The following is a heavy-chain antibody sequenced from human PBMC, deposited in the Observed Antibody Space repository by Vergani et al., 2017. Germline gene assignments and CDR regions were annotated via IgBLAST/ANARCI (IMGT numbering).Heavy chain of an antibody. D-gene: IGHD3-3*01. V-gene: IGHV3-11*06. CDR1: GFTFSDYY. CDR2: ISSSSSYT. J-gene: IGHJ6*02. CDR3: ARDRGTIFGVVTTYYYTVWTS. Sequence: QVQLVESGGGLVKPGGSLRLSCAASGFTFSDYYMSWIRQAPGKGLEWVSYISSSSSYTNYADSVKGRFTISRDNAKNSLYLQMNSLRAEDTAVYYCARDRGTIFGVVTTYYYTVWTSGAKGPRSPSP.